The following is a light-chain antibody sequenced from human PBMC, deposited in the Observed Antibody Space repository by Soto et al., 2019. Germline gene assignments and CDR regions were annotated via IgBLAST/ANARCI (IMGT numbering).Light chain of an antibody. V-gene: IGKV1-6*01. CDR1: QGIRND. Sequence: AIQMTQSPSSLSASVGDRVTITCRASQGIRNDLGWYQQKPGKAPKLLIYTASSLQSGVPSRFSGSGSGTDFTLTISSLQPEDFATYYCLQDYNFPFTFGPVTKVDIK. CDR3: LQDYNFPFT. CDR2: TAS. J-gene: IGKJ3*01.